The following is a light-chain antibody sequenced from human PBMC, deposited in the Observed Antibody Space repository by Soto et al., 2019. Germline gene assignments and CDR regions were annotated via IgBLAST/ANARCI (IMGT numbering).Light chain of an antibody. J-gene: IGKJ1*01. Sequence: DIQMTQTPSTLSASVGDRVTITCRPSQNISTWLAWYQQKSGKAPKLLIYATDTLQSGVPSRFSGSGSGTDYTLTISSLQPEDFATYYCQQSYNTPQTFGQGTKVDLK. V-gene: IGKV1-39*01. CDR1: QNISTW. CDR2: ATD. CDR3: QQSYNTPQT.